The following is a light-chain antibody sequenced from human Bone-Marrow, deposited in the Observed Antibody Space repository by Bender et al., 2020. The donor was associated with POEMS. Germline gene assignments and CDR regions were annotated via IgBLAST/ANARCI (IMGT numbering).Light chain of an antibody. CDR2: EVS. J-gene: IGLJ2*01. Sequence: QSALTQPPSASGSPGQSVTISCTGPSSDVGDYNYVSWYQQHPGKAPKLMIFEVSKRPSGVPDRFSGSKSGNTASLTISGLQAEDEADYYCSSYTSSATLVFGGGTKLTVV. CDR1: SSDVGDYNY. CDR3: SSYTSSATLV. V-gene: IGLV2-8*01.